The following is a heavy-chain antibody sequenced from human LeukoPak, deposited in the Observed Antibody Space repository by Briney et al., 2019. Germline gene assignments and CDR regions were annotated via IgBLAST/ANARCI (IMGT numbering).Heavy chain of an antibody. CDR3: ARRNYGGAAFDY. D-gene: IGHD1-7*01. Sequence: SETLSLTCTVSGGSLSSSSYYWGWIRQPPGKGLEWIGSIYYSGSTYYNPSLKSRVTISVDTSKNQFSLKLSSVTAADTAVYYCARRNYGGAAFDYWGQGTLVTVSS. J-gene: IGHJ4*02. CDR2: IYYSGST. CDR1: GGSLSSSSYY. V-gene: IGHV4-39*01.